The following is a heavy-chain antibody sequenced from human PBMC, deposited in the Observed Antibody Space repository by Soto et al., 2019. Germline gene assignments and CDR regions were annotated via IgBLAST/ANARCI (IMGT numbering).Heavy chain of an antibody. J-gene: IGHJ5*02. D-gene: IGHD3-10*01. Sequence: QVQLVESGGGVVQTGRSLRLSCAASGFTFSSYGMHWVRQAPGKGLEWVAVIWYDGSNKYYADSVKGRFTISRDNSKNTLYLQMNSLRAEDTAVYYCARGSGFGELSNWFDPWGQGTLVTVSS. V-gene: IGHV3-33*01. CDR1: GFTFSSYG. CDR3: ARGSGFGELSNWFDP. CDR2: IWYDGSNK.